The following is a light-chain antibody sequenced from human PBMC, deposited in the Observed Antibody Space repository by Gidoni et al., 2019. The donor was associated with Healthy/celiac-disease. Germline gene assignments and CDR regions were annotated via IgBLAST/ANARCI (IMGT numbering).Light chain of an antibody. CDR3: AAWDDSLNGPV. CDR2: SNN. J-gene: IGLJ2*01. Sequence: QSVLTQPPSASGTPGQRVTISCSGSSSNIGSNTVNWYQPLPGTAPKLLIYSNNQRPSGVPDRFSGSKSGTSASLAISGPQSEDEADYYCAAWDDSLNGPVFGGGTKLTVL. V-gene: IGLV1-44*01. CDR1: SSNIGSNT.